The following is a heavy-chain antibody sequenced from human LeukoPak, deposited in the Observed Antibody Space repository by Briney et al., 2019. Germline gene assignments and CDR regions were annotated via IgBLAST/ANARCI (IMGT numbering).Heavy chain of an antibody. CDR2: ISGSADNT. Sequence: PGGSLRLSCTASGFTLSSYAMSWVRQAPGEGLEWVSTISGSADNTNYAEAVKGRFTISRDNSKHTMYLQMNSLRAEDTAVYYCAKQGFGCWGQGTLVTVSS. J-gene: IGHJ4*02. V-gene: IGHV3-23*01. CDR1: GFTLSSYA. CDR3: AKQGFGC.